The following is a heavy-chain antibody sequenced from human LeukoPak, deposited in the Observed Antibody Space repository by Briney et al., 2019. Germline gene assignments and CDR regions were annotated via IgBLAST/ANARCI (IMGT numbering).Heavy chain of an antibody. J-gene: IGHJ5*02. CDR3: ARSYGSGNWFDP. CDR1: GYTFTGYY. CDR2: INPSGGST. D-gene: IGHD3-10*01. Sequence: ASVKVSCKASGYTFTGYYMHWVRQAPGQGLEWMGIINPSGGSTSYAQKFQGRVTMTRDMSTSTVYMELSSLRSEDTAVYYCARSYGSGNWFDPWGQGTLVTVSS. V-gene: IGHV1-46*01.